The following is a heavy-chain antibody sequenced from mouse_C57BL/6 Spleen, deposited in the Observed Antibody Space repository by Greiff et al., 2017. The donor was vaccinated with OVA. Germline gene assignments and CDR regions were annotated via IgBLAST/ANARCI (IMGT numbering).Heavy chain of an antibody. Sequence: VQLQQSGAELVRPGPSVKVSCKASGYAFTNYLIEWVKQRPGQGLEWIGVINPGRGGTNYNEKFKGKATLTADKSSSTAYMQLSSLTSEDSAVYFCARRGTTVVATPFDYWGQGTTLTVSS. D-gene: IGHD1-1*01. CDR2: INPGRGGT. CDR3: ARRGTTVVATPFDY. J-gene: IGHJ2*01. V-gene: IGHV1-54*01. CDR1: GYAFTNYL.